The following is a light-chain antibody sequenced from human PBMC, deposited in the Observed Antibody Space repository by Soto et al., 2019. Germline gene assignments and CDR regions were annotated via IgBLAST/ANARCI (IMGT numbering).Light chain of an antibody. J-gene: IGKJ2*01. Sequence: DIQMTQSPSSLSASVGDRVTITCRASQTISSYLNWYQQKPGKAPKLLIYAASRLQSGVPSRFSGSGSGTDFTLTISSLQPEDFATYYCQQSHGIPYTFCQGTKLEIK. CDR3: QQSHGIPYT. CDR1: QTISSY. V-gene: IGKV1-39*01. CDR2: AAS.